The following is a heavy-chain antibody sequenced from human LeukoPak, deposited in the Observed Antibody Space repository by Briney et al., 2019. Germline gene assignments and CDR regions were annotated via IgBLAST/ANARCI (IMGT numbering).Heavy chain of an antibody. Sequence: PSETLSLTCTVSGGSISSYYWSWIRQPPGKGLEWIGYIYTSGSTNYNPSLKSRVTISVDTSKNQFSLKLSSVTAADTAVYYCARHRLGYDSSGQLNYFDYWGQGTLVTVSS. D-gene: IGHD3-22*01. V-gene: IGHV4-4*09. CDR1: GGSISSYY. CDR3: ARHRLGYDSSGQLNYFDY. CDR2: IYTSGST. J-gene: IGHJ4*02.